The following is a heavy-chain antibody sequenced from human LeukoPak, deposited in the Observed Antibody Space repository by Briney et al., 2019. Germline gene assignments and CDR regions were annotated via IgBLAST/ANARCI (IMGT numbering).Heavy chain of an antibody. J-gene: IGHJ5*02. Sequence: PGGSLRLSCAASGFTFSTYSMNWVRQAPGRGLEWVSSISSSSKYIYYADSVKGRFTISRDDAKNSLSLRMNSLRAEDTAVYHCARDLDIVVVPASWFYPWGQGTLVTVSS. CDR3: ARDLDIVVVPASWFYP. CDR1: GFTFSTYS. D-gene: IGHD2-2*03. V-gene: IGHV3-21*01. CDR2: ISSSSKYI.